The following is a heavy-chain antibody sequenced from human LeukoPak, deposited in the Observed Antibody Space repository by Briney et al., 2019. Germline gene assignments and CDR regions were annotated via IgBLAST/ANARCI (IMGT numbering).Heavy chain of an antibody. CDR3: GRLIAASGTLDY. CDR1: GYTFTGYY. J-gene: IGHJ4*02. Sequence: GASVKVSCKASGYTFTGYYMHWVRQAPGQGLEWMGWINPNSGGTNYAQKFQGRVTMTRDTSISTAYMELSRLRSDDTAVYYCGRLIAASGTLDYWGQGTLVTVSS. CDR2: INPNSGGT. D-gene: IGHD6-13*01. V-gene: IGHV1-2*02.